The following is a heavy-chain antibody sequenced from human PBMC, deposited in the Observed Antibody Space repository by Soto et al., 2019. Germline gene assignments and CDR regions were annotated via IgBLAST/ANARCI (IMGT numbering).Heavy chain of an antibody. CDR1: GLTISNAW. CDR3: TTGSVEGV. V-gene: IGHV3-15*07. D-gene: IGHD2-15*01. CDR2: IKTNTEGATT. Sequence: EVQLVESGGGFIYPGGSLRLSCAASGLTISNAWMNWVRQAPGKGLEWVGRIKTNTEGATTHYAAAVKGRFTVSRDDSKNTLYLQMNSLKTEDTAVYYCTTGSVEGVWGQGTTVTVSS. J-gene: IGHJ6*02.